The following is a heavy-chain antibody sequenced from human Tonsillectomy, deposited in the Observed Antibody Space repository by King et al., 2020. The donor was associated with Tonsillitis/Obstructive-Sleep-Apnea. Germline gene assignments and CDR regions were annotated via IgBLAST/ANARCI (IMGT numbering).Heavy chain of an antibody. CDR3: ARWYRMVRGVIPNGYYMDV. D-gene: IGHD3-10*01. J-gene: IGHJ6*03. CDR1: GGSFSGYY. Sequence: VQLTQWGAGLLKPSETLSLTCAVYGGSFSGYYWSWIRQPPGKGLEWIGEINHSGSTNYNPSLKSRVTISVDTSKNQFSLKLSSVTAADTAVYYCARWYRMVRGVIPNGYYMDVWGKGTTVTVSS. CDR2: INHSGST. V-gene: IGHV4-34*01.